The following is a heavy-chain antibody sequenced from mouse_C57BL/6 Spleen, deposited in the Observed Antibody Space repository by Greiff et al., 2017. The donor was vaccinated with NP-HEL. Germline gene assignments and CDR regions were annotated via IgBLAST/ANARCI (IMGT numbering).Heavy chain of an antibody. Sequence: VQLQQSGAELVRPGASVTLSCKASGYTFTDYEMHWVKQTPVHGLEWIGAIDPETGGTAYNQKFKGKAILTADKSSSTAYMELRSLTSEDSAVYYCTRREDGYYGWFAYWGQGTLVTVSA. CDR1: GYTFTDYE. V-gene: IGHV1-15*01. D-gene: IGHD2-3*01. CDR2: IDPETGGT. J-gene: IGHJ3*01. CDR3: TRREDGYYGWFAY.